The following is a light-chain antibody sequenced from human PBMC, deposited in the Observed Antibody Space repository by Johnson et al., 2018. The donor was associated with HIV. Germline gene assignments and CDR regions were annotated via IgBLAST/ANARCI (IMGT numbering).Light chain of an antibody. CDR3: GTWDSSLSAAV. V-gene: IGLV1-51*02. J-gene: IGLJ1*01. Sequence: QSVLTQPPSVSAAPGQKVTISCSGSNSNIGNNYVSWYQQVPGTAPKLLIYENNKRPSGIPDRFSGSKSGTSATLGITGLQTGDEADYYCGTWDSSLSAAVFGTGTKVTVL. CDR1: NSNIGNNY. CDR2: ENN.